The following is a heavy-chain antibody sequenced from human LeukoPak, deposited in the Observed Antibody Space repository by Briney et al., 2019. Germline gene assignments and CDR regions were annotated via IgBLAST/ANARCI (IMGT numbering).Heavy chain of an antibody. D-gene: IGHD4-17*01. CDR1: GVPIVSSAFY. Sequence: PSETLSLTCSVSGVPIVSSAFYWGWIRQPPGQGLEWLGSIDSNGNTYYNPSLESRASVQVDTSQNQVSLKLTSVTAADTAVYYCARVPTVTFFDYWGQGTLVTVSS. CDR2: IDSNGNT. J-gene: IGHJ4*02. V-gene: IGHV4-39*02. CDR3: ARVPTVTFFDY.